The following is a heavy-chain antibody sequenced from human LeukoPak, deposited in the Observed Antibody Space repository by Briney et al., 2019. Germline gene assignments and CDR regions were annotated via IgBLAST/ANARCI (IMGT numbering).Heavy chain of an antibody. CDR3: ARTHAFCSSTSCYGFYYYMDV. V-gene: IGHV3-20*04. J-gene: IGHJ6*03. D-gene: IGHD2-2*01. CDR1: GFTFDDYG. CDR2: INWNGSST. Sequence: GGSLRLSCAASGFTFDDYGMSWVRQAPGKGLEWVSGINWNGSSTGYADSVKGRFTISRDNAKNSLYLQMNSLRAEDTALYYCARTHAFCSSTSCYGFYYYMDVWGKGTTVTVSS.